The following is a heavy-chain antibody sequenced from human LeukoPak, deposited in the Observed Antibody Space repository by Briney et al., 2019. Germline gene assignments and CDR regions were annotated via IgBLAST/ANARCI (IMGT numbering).Heavy chain of an antibody. CDR3: ARAPGLITMIVVPNAFDI. CDR2: IYYSGST. V-gene: IGHV4-31*03. J-gene: IGHJ3*02. D-gene: IGHD3-22*01. Sequence: TSETLSLTCTVSGGSISSGGYYWSWIRQHPGKGLEWIEYIYYSGSTYYNPSLKSRVTISVDTSKNQFSLKLSSVTAADTAVYYCARAPGLITMIVVPNAFDIWGQGTMVTVSS. CDR1: GGSISSGGYY.